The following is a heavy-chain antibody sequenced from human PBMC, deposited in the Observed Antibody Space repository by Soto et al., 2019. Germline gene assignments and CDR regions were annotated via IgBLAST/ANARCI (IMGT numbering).Heavy chain of an antibody. Sequence: ASVKVSCKASGYTFTSYAMHWVRQAPGQRLEWMGWINAGNGNTIYSQNFQGRVTITRDTSASTVYLELSSLRFEDTAVYYCGRGQATFDPWGQGTLVTVSS. J-gene: IGHJ5*02. CDR2: INAGNGNT. CDR1: GYTFTSYA. V-gene: IGHV1-3*01. CDR3: GRGQATFDP.